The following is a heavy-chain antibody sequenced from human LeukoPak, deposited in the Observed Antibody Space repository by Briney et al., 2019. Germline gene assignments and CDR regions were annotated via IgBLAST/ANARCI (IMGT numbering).Heavy chain of an antibody. J-gene: IGHJ4*02. CDR3: ARLYYESAIHHPFDY. CDR2: SRDKRGRYTT. V-gene: IGHV3-72*01. D-gene: IGHD3-16*01. Sequence: GGSLRLSCAASGFTLTDHYVDWVRQAPGKGLEWDGGSRDKRGRYTTEFAAAVRGRFTISRDEPKNSLYLQMNSLRTEDSAVYYCARLYYESAIHHPFDYWGQGTLVTVSS. CDR1: GFTLTDHY.